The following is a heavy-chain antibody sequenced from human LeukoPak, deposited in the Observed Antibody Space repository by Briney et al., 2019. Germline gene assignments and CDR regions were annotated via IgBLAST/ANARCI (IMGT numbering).Heavy chain of an antibody. D-gene: IGHD6-13*01. CDR2: IHYSGST. V-gene: IGHV4-59*01. CDR1: GGSISGYY. J-gene: IGHJ5*02. Sequence: SETLSLTCTVSGGSISGYYWSWIRQPPGKGLEWIGYIHYSGSTNYNPSLKSRVTISVDTSKNQFSLKLSSVTAADTAVYYCAREPPYSGWFDPWGQGTLVTVSS. CDR3: AREPPYSGWFDP.